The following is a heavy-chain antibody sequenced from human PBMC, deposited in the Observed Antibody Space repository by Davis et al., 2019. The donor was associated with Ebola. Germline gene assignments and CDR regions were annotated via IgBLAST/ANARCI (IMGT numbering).Heavy chain of an antibody. CDR1: GFTFSSYA. J-gene: IGHJ4*02. Sequence: PGGSLRLSCAASGFTFSSYAMSWVRQAPGKGLEWVSAISGSGGSTYYADSVKGRFTISRDNSKNTLYLQMNSLRAEDTAVYYCAKSGVQYQLPNYFDYWGQGTLVTVSS. CDR3: AKSGVQYQLPNYFDY. CDR2: ISGSGGST. D-gene: IGHD2-2*01. V-gene: IGHV3-23*01.